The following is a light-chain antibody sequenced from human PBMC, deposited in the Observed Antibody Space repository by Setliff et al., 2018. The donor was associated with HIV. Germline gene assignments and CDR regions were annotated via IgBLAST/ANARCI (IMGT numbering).Light chain of an antibody. CDR1: SSDVGSYNL. Sequence: SALTQPASVSGSPGQSITISRTGTSSDVGSYNLVSWYQQHPGRAPKLMIYEVSKRPSGVSNRFSGSKSGNTASLTISGLQADDETDYYCCSYAGSAYVIFGGGTK. CDR3: CSYAGSAYVI. J-gene: IGLJ2*01. CDR2: EVS. V-gene: IGLV2-23*02.